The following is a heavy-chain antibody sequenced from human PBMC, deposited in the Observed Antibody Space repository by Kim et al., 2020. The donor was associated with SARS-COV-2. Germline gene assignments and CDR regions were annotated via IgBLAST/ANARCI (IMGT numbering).Heavy chain of an antibody. Sequence: PSLKSRVTISVDTSKNQFSLKLSSVTAADTAVYYCARASSPAVAGTAFDIWGQGTMVTVSS. V-gene: IGHV4-59*01. D-gene: IGHD6-19*01. J-gene: IGHJ3*02. CDR3: ARASSPAVAGTAFDI.